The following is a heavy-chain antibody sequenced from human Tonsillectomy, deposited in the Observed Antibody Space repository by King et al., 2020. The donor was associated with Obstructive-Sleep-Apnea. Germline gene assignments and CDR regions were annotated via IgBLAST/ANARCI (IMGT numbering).Heavy chain of an antibody. V-gene: IGHV3-30*18. J-gene: IGHJ4*02. CDR3: AKDSSGWMYYFDY. D-gene: IGHD6-19*01. CDR1: GFTFSSYG. CDR2: ISYDGNNK. Sequence: VQLVESGGGVVQPGRSLRLSCAASGFTFSSYGIHWVRQAPGKGLEWVAVISYDGNNKYNADSVKGRFTISRDNSKNTVYLQMNSLRVEETAVYYCAKDSSGWMYYFDYWGQGTQVTVSS.